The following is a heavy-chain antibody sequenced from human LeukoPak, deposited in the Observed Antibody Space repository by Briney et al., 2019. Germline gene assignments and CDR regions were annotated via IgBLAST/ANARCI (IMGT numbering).Heavy chain of an antibody. D-gene: IGHD3-10*01. J-gene: IGHJ4*02. V-gene: IGHV3-30*18. Sequence: GGSLRLSCAASGFTFSSYSMNWVRQAPGKGLEWVAVISYDGSNKYYADSVKGRFTISRDNSKNTLYLQMNSLRAEDTAVYYCAKSGPVWFGELDFDYWGQGTLVTVSS. CDR2: ISYDGSNK. CDR3: AKSGPVWFGELDFDY. CDR1: GFTFSSYS.